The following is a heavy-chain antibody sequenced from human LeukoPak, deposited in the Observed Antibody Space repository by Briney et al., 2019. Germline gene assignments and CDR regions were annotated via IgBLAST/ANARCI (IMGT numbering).Heavy chain of an antibody. V-gene: IGHV3-7*01. J-gene: IGHJ3*02. D-gene: IGHD4/OR15-4a*01. Sequence: PGESLRLSCAPSGFPFSSEWMTWVRQATGKGLEWLANIKQDGSNKYYVDSVKGRFTISTDNARNSLYLQMDSLRAEDTAVYYCARDFRPHYGASYFDAFDIWGQGTMVTVCS. CDR3: ARDFRPHYGASYFDAFDI. CDR2: IKQDGSNK. CDR1: GFPFSSEW.